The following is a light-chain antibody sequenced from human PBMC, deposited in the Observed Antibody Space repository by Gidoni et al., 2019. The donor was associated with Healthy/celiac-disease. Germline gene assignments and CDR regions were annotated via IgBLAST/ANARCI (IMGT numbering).Light chain of an antibody. CDR2: EVS. CDR1: QSLLHSDGYTY. Sequence: NMVSPSPISLAVTPGEQASMSCTSSQSLLHSDGYTYLYWFLHNARTVSTLLIYEVSILFSGVPVGSRGGGAVPECALRIRRVEVEDYGVYQGIQEAQVPLTFGEGTKVEIK. J-gene: IGKJ4*01. CDR3: IQEAQVPLT. V-gene: IGKV2D-26*03.